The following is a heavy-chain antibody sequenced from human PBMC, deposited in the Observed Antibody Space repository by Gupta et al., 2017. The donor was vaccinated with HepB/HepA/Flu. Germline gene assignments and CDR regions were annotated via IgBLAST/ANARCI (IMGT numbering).Heavy chain of an antibody. J-gene: IGHJ3*02. Sequence: QVQLVESGGGVVQPGRSLRLSCAASGFTFSSYAMHWVCQAPGKGLEWVAVISYDGSNKYYADSVKGRFTISRDNSKNTLYLQMNSLRAEDTAVYYCARAERDSSGYYWGDIWGQGTMVTVSS. CDR3: ARAERDSSGYYWGDI. D-gene: IGHD3-22*01. V-gene: IGHV3-30-3*01. CDR1: GFTFSSYA. CDR2: ISYDGSNK.